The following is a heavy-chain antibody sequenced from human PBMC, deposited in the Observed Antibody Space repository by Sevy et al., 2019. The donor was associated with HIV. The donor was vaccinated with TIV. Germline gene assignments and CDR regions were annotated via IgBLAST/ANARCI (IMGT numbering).Heavy chain of an antibody. Sequence: GGSLGLSCAASGFTFNNYAMSWVRQPPGKGLEWVSGLIENGVDTYYSDSVRGRFTISRDNSKNTLYLQMNSLRAEDTAIYYCVKDYMFAADWAPDSWGQGTLATVSS. CDR3: VKDYMFAADWAPDS. CDR1: GFTFNNYA. V-gene: IGHV3-23*01. D-gene: IGHD3-10*02. CDR2: LIENGVDT. J-gene: IGHJ4*02.